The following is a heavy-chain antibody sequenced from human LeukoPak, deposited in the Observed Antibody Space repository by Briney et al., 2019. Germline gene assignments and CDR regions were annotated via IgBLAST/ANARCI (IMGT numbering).Heavy chain of an antibody. Sequence: GGSLRLSCAASGFTFSSYSMNWVRQAPGKGLERVSSIGSSSSYIYYADSVKGRFTISRDNAKNSLYLQMNSLRAEDTAVYYCARDLWEMATIGWAFDIWGQGTMVTVSS. CDR3: ARDLWEMATIGWAFDI. V-gene: IGHV3-21*01. CDR1: GFTFSSYS. CDR2: IGSSSSYI. D-gene: IGHD5-24*01. J-gene: IGHJ3*02.